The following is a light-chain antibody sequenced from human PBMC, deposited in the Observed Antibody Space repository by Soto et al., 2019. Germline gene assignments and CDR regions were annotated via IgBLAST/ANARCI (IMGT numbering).Light chain of an antibody. CDR2: GAS. CDR1: QSVSNSY. Sequence: EIVLTQSPGTLSLSPGERATLSCRASQSVSNSYLAWYQQKLGQAPRLLIYGASSRATGIPDRFSGSGSGTDFTLTISRLDPEDFAVYYWQQYGTSALTFGGGTKVEIK. V-gene: IGKV3-20*01. J-gene: IGKJ4*02. CDR3: QQYGTSALT.